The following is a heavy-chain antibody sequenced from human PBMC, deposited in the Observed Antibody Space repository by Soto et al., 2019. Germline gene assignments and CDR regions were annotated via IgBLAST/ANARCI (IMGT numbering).Heavy chain of an antibody. V-gene: IGHV3-21*01. CDR1: GFTFSSYS. J-gene: IGHJ4*02. Sequence: ESGGGLVKPGGSLRLSCAASGFTFSSYSMNWVRQAPGKGLEWVSSISSSSSYIYYADSVKGRFTISRDNAKNSLYLQMNSLRAEDTAVYYCARFSGSYRTFDYWGQGTLVTVSS. CDR2: ISSSSSYI. D-gene: IGHD1-26*01. CDR3: ARFSGSYRTFDY.